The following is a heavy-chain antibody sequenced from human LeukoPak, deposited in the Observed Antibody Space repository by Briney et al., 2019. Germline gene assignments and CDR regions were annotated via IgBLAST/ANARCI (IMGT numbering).Heavy chain of an antibody. Sequence: GASVNVSCKASGYTFTRYYMHWVRQAPGQELEWMGIINPSGGSTSYAQKFQGRVTMTRDMSTSTVYMELSSLRSEDTAVYYCARGENYVSSLDYWGQGTLVTVSS. CDR2: INPSGGST. J-gene: IGHJ4*02. CDR1: GYTFTRYY. V-gene: IGHV1-46*01. D-gene: IGHD3-16*01. CDR3: ARGENYVSSLDY.